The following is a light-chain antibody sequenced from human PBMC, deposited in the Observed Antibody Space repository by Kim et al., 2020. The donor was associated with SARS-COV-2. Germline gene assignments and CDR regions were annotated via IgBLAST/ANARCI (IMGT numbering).Light chain of an antibody. CDR2: GAS. CDR1: QSVTGSS. CDR3: HHYGTSPPYT. J-gene: IGKJ2*01. V-gene: IGKV3-20*01. Sequence: EIVLTQSPGTLSLSPGERATLSCRASQSVTGSSLAWYQQKPGQAPRLLIYGASSRASGIPDRFSGSGSETDFTLTISRLEPEDFAVYYGHHYGTSPPYTFGQGTKLEI.